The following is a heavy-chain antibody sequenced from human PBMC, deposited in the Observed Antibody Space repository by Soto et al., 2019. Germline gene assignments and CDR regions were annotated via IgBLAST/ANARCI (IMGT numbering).Heavy chain of an antibody. CDR2: IIPIFGTA. D-gene: IGHD3-10*01. V-gene: IGHV1-69*13. Sequence: SVKVSCKASGGTFSSYAISWVRQAPGQGLEWMGGIIPIFGTANYAQKFQGRVTITADESTSTAYMELSSLRSEDTAVYYCASGVGGIGGGGGYYYYYYGMDVWGQVTTVTVAS. CDR1: GGTFSSYA. CDR3: ASGVGGIGGGGGYYYYYYGMDV. J-gene: IGHJ6*02.